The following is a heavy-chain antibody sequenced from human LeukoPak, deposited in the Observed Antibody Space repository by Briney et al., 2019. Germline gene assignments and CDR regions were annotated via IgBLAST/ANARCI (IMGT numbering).Heavy chain of an antibody. CDR1: GFIFSSYS. CDR3: AREARYRGAFDI. D-gene: IGHD1-26*01. J-gene: IGHJ3*02. V-gene: IGHV3-7*01. CDR2: IKQDGSEK. Sequence: GGSLRLSCAASGFIFSSYSMNWVRQAPGKGLEWVANIKQDGSEKYYVDSVKGRFTISRDNAKNSLYLHMNSLRAEDTAAYYCAREARYRGAFDIWGQGTMVTVSS.